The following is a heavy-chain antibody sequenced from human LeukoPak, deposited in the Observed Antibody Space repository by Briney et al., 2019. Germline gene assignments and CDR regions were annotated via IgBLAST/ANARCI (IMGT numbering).Heavy chain of an antibody. Sequence: SETLSLTCTVSGGSISSYYWSWIRQPAGKGLEWIGRIYISGSGSTNYNPSLESRVTMSVDTSKNQFSLKLSSVTAADTAVYYCARDKRVAVAGTYIYYYYMDVWGNGTTVTISS. CDR1: GGSISSYY. J-gene: IGHJ6*03. CDR2: IYISGSGST. D-gene: IGHD6-19*01. CDR3: ARDKRVAVAGTYIYYYYMDV. V-gene: IGHV4-4*07.